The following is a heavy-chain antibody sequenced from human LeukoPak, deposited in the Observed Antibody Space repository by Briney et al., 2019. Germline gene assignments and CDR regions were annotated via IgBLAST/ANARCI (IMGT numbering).Heavy chain of an antibody. V-gene: IGHV3-21*01. D-gene: IGHD1-26*01. CDR1: GFTFSSYS. J-gene: IGHJ6*03. Sequence: PGGSLRLSCAASGFTFSSYSMNWVRQAPGKGLEWVSSISSSSSYIYYADSVKGRFTISRDNAKNSLYLQMNSLRAEDTAVYYCARDALMGPLGYYYYYMDVWGKGTTVTISS. CDR3: ARDALMGPLGYYYYYMDV. CDR2: ISSSSSYI.